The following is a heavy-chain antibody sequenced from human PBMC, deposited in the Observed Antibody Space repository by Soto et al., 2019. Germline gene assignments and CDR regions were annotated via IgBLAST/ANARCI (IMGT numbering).Heavy chain of an antibody. J-gene: IGHJ4*02. V-gene: IGHV4-59*01. CDR1: GGSISSYY. Sequence: SETLSLTCTVSGGSISSYYWSWIRQPPGKGLEWIGYIYYSGSTNYNPSLKSRVTISVDTSKKQFSLKLSSVTAADTAVYYCARGSYDSSGYYYYYWGQGTLVTVSS. CDR3: ARGSYDSSGYYYYY. D-gene: IGHD3-22*01. CDR2: IYYSGST.